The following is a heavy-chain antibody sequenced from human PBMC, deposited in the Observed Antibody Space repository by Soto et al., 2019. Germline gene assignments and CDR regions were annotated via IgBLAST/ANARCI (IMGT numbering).Heavy chain of an antibody. CDR3: ASNYYDSSGYFDY. Sequence: SETLSLTXAVSGYSISSGYYWGWIRQPPGKGLEWIGSIYHSGSTYYNPSLKSRVTISVDTSKNQFSLKLSSVTAADTAVYYCASNYYDSSGYFDYWGQGTLVTVSS. J-gene: IGHJ4*02. D-gene: IGHD3-22*01. CDR2: IYHSGST. V-gene: IGHV4-38-2*01. CDR1: GYSISSGYY.